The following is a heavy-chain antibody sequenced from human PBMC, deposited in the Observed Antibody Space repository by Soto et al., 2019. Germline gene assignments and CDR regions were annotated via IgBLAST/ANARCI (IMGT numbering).Heavy chain of an antibody. Sequence: QVQLVQSGAELKKPGSSVRVSCKTSGGTFNNYVISWIRQAPGQGLEWMGGIIPVFGTAHYAQKFQGRVTITADASTSTAYMEVTRLRSEDTAVYYCALDRASGIELWFQARWSFDLWGRGTLVTVSS. J-gene: IGHJ2*01. CDR1: GGTFNNYV. CDR2: IIPVFGTA. CDR3: ALDRASGIELWFQARWSFDL. D-gene: IGHD3-10*01. V-gene: IGHV1-69*01.